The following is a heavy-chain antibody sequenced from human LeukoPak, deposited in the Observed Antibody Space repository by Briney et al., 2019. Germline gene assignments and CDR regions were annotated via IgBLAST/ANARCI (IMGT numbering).Heavy chain of an antibody. J-gene: IGHJ5*02. CDR1: GGSISSYY. V-gene: IGHV4-59*01. Sequence: SETLSLTCTVSGGSISSYYWSWIRQPPGKGLEWIGYIYYSGSTNYNPSLKGRVTISVDTSKNQFSLKLSSVTAADTAVYYCARWARGYYGSGSHYTNWFDPWGQGTLVTVSS. CDR2: IYYSGST. CDR3: ARWARGYYGSGSHYTNWFDP. D-gene: IGHD3-10*01.